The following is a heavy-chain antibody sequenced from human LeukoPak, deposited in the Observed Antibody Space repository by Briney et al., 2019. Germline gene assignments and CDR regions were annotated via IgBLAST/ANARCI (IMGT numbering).Heavy chain of an antibody. Sequence: GGSLRLSCAASGFTFSDHYMDWVRQAPGKGLEWVSSISSSSSYIYYADSVKGRFTISRDNAKNSLYLQMNSLRAEDTAVYYCARGSSGKGFGYWGQGTLVTVSS. CDR1: GFTFSDHY. J-gene: IGHJ4*02. CDR2: ISSSSSYI. V-gene: IGHV3-21*01. CDR3: ARGSSGKGFGY. D-gene: IGHD6-19*01.